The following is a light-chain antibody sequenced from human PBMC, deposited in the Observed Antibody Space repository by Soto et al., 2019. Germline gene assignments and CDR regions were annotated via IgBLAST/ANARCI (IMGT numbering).Light chain of an antibody. CDR1: SSDVGGYIY. CDR2: EVS. J-gene: IGLJ1*01. V-gene: IGLV2-14*01. Sequence: QSALTQPASVSGSPGQSITISCTGTSSDVGGYIYVSWYQQHPGKAPKLMIYEVSNRPSGVSNRFSASKSGNTASLTISGLQAEDEADYYCSSYTSSSTQVFGTGTKLTVL. CDR3: SSYTSSSTQV.